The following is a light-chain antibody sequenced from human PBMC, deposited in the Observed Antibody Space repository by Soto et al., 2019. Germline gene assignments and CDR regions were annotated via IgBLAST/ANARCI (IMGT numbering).Light chain of an antibody. Sequence: EIVMTQSPATLSVSPGERATLSCRASQSVSSNLAWYQQKPGQAPRLLIYGASTRATGIPARFSGSGSGTEFTLTISSLPSDEFAVYYCQQYNNWPPLTFGGGTKVEIK. CDR3: QQYNNWPPLT. V-gene: IGKV3-15*01. CDR1: QSVSSN. J-gene: IGKJ4*01. CDR2: GAS.